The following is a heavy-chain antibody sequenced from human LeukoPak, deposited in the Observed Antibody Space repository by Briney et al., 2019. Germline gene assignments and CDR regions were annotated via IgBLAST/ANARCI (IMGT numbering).Heavy chain of an antibody. V-gene: IGHV3-48*03. Sequence: GGSLRLSCAASGFTFSSYEMNWVRQAPGKGLEWVSYISSSGSTIYYADSVKGRFTISRDNAKNSLYLQMNSLRAEDTAVYYCARDPLGSRWFDPWGQGTLVTGSS. CDR1: GFTFSSYE. CDR3: ARDPLGSRWFDP. J-gene: IGHJ5*02. CDR2: ISSSGSTI.